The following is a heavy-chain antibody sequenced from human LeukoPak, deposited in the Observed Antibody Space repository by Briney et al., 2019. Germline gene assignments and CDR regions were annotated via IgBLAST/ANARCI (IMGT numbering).Heavy chain of an antibody. J-gene: IGHJ5*02. CDR2: IYYSGST. D-gene: IGHD3-9*01. CDR3: ARSYDILTGYYRRNNWFDP. Sequence: PSETLSLTCTVSGGSISSSSYYWGWIRQPPGKGLEWIGSIYYSGSTYYNPSLKSRVTISVDTSKNQFSLKLSSVTAADTAVYYCARSYDILTGYYRRNNWFDPWGQGTLVTVSS. CDR1: GGSISSSSYY. V-gene: IGHV4-39*07.